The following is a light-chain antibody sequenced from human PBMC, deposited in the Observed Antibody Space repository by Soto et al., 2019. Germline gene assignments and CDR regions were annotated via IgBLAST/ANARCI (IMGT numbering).Light chain of an antibody. V-gene: IGKV1-39*01. CDR3: RHSYTTPST. CDR1: QTISSH. Sequence: LTQAPRSLTETAGDRRIRTCRASQTISSHLNCYQQKPEKPPNLLVYAAPSVQSGFPSKSAGTGSGTDFTLPISTLQPEDLVTYFFRHSYTTPSTFGQGTKVDI. J-gene: IGKJ1*01. CDR2: AAP.